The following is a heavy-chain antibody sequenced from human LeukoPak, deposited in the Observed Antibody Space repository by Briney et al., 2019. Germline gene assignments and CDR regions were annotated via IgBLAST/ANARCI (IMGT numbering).Heavy chain of an antibody. CDR1: GFTFSDYY. V-gene: IGHV3-11*01. D-gene: IGHD5-18*01. J-gene: IGHJ6*02. Sequence: GGSLRLSCAGSGFTFSDYYMNWIRQPPGKGLEWLSYISGSGSTKYYADSVKGRFTISRDNANNSLFLQMNSLRAGDTAVYYCARDTEDTRYYYGIDVWGQGTTVTVSS. CDR3: ARDTEDTRYYYGIDV. CDR2: ISGSGSTK.